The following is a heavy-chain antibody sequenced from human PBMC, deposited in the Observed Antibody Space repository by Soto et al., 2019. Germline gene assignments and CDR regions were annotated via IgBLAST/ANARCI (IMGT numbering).Heavy chain of an antibody. V-gene: IGHV2-5*02. CDR2: IYWADAT. J-gene: IGHJ4*02. CDR3: AHRRRGCSYGYYFDY. CDR1: GFSLSTSGGN. D-gene: IGHD5-18*01. Sequence: QITLKESGPTLVKPTQTLTLTSTFSGFSLSTSGGNLGWSRQPRGKDLQWLARIYWADATRYSPCLKNRLTINKDTSECQGILTMTHMDPVDTAPYSCAHRRRGCSYGYYFDYWCQGNLVTVSS.